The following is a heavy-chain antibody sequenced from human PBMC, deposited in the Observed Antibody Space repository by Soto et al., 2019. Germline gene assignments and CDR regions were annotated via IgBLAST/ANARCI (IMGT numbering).Heavy chain of an antibody. CDR3: ARDHQDCSSTSCYTVGVGPYFDY. J-gene: IGHJ4*02. Sequence: GGSLRLSCAASGFTFSSYAMHWVRQAPGKGLEWVAVISYDGSNKYYADSVKGRFTISRDNSKNTLYLQMNSLRAEDTAVYYCARDHQDCSSTSCYTVGVGPYFDYWGQG. V-gene: IGHV3-30-3*01. CDR1: GFTFSSYA. CDR2: ISYDGSNK. D-gene: IGHD2-2*02.